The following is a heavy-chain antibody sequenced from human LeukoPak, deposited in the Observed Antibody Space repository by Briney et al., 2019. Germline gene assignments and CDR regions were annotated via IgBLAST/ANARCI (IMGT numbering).Heavy chain of an antibody. J-gene: IGHJ4*02. D-gene: IGHD2-8*01. Sequence: QPGGSLRLSCAASGFTFSSYAMSWVRQAPGEGLEWVSAISGSGGSTYYTDAVKGRFTVSRDNSKNTLYLQMNSLRAEDTAVYYCAKDRPHPSVEPTNFDYWGQGTLVTVSS. CDR2: ISGSGGST. CDR3: AKDRPHPSVEPTNFDY. CDR1: GFTFSSYA. V-gene: IGHV3-23*01.